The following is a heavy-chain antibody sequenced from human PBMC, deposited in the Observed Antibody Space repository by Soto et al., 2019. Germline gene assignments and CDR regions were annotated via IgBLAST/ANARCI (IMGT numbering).Heavy chain of an antibody. V-gene: IGHV3-21*01. J-gene: IGHJ5*02. CDR1: GFTFNNYD. CDR2: ITTSSDYI. D-gene: IGHD5-12*01. CDR3: VRSGTASWLRRGWFDS. Sequence: EVQLVESGGGLVKPGGSLRLSCAASGFTFNNYDMNWVRQAPGKGLEWVSSITTSSDYINYEDSLKGGITISRNNAKNSMFLQMNSLRAEDTGVYFCVRSGTASWLRRGWFDSWGQGTLVTVSS.